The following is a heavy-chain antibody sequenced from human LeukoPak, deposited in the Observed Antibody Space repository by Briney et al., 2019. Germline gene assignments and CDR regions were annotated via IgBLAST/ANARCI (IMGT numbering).Heavy chain of an antibody. CDR2: IIPIFGTA. D-gene: IGHD6-25*01. V-gene: IGHV1-69*05. J-gene: IGHJ4*02. CDR3: AREAPYSSDDY. Sequence: ASVKVSCKASGGTFSNYAISWVRQAPGQGLEWMGGIIPIFGTANYAQKFQGRVTMTTDTSTSTAYMELRSLKSDDTAAYYCAREAPYSSDDYWGQGTPVTVSS. CDR1: GGTFSNYA.